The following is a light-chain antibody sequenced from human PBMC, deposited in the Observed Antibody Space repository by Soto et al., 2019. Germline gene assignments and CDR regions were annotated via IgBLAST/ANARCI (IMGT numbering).Light chain of an antibody. Sequence: EIVLTQSPGTLSLSPGERATLSCRASQSVTSTSLAWYQQKPGQAPRLLMYGASSRATGIPDRFSGSGSGTDFTLTISRLEPEDFAVYYCQQYGSSPETFGQGTKVDI. CDR1: QSVTSTS. V-gene: IGKV3-20*01. CDR2: GAS. CDR3: QQYGSSPET. J-gene: IGKJ1*01.